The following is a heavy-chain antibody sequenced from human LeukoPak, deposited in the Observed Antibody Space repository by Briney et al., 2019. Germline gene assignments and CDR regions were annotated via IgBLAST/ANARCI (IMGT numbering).Heavy chain of an antibody. J-gene: IGHJ5*02. V-gene: IGHV4-30-2*01. CDR1: GDSISSGAYS. CDR3: ARELWFANAPGSWLDP. CDR2: IFHTGST. Sequence: SQTLSLTCVVSGDSISSGAYSWSWIRQPPGKGLEWIGYIFHTGSTFYNPSLKSRVTVSVDNSKNQFSLRLSSVTAADTAVYYCARELWFANAPGSWLDPWGQGTLVTVSS. D-gene: IGHD3-10*01.